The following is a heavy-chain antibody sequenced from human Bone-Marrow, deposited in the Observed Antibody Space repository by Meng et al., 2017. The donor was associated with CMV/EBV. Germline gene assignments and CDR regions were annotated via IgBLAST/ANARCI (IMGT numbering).Heavy chain of an antibody. Sequence: GESLKVSCKASGYTFASYDINWVRQATGQGLEWMGWMNPNSGNTGYSQKFQGRVTMTRDTSISTAYMELSSLRSEDTAVYYCARGPIDSVSNWGQGTLVTVSS. D-gene: IGHD2-15*01. CDR2: MNPNSGNT. CDR3: ARGPIDSVSN. V-gene: IGHV1-8*01. CDR1: GYTFASYD. J-gene: IGHJ4*02.